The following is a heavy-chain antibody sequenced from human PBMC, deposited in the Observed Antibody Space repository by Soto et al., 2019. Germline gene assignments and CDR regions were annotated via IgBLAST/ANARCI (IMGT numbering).Heavy chain of an antibody. CDR3: ARGYSHYAH. CDR1: GGSVSRDSNF. J-gene: IGHJ4*02. CDR2: IYYSGPT. D-gene: IGHD4-4*01. V-gene: IGHV4-61*01. Sequence: KPSETLSLTCTVSGGSVSRDSNFWSWIRQPPGKGLEWIGYIYYSGPTRYNPSLESRVTISIDSSKNQVSLNLTSATAADTAVYYCARGYSHYAHWGRGTLVTVSS.